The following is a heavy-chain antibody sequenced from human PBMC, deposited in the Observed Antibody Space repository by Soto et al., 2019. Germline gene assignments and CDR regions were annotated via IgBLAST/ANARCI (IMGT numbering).Heavy chain of an antibody. CDR3: AKSRPGITAAGPDY. D-gene: IGHD6-13*01. CDR2: IYHSGST. V-gene: IGHV4-4*02. J-gene: IGHJ4*02. Sequence: SETLSLTCAVSCGSISSSNWWSWVRQPPGKGLEWIGEIYHSGSTNYNPSLKSRVTISVDKSKNQFSLKLSSVIAADTAVYYCAKSRPGITAAGPDYWGQGTLVTVSS. CDR1: CGSISSSNW.